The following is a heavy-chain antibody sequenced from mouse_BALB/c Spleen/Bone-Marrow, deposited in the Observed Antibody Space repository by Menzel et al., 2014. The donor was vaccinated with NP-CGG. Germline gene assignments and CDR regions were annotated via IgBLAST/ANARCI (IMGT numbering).Heavy chain of an antibody. CDR3: AIIGYQAWFTY. Sequence: QVQLQQSGTELMKPGASVKVSCKATGYASSTYWIQWIKQRPGHGLDWIGEISXGTGNTNNNEKFRGKATFTADASSNTAYMQLSSLTSEDSAVYFCAIIGYQAWFTYWGQGTLVNVSP. CDR2: ISXGTGNT. D-gene: IGHD2-2*01. J-gene: IGHJ3*01. CDR1: GYASSTYW. V-gene: IGHV1-9*01.